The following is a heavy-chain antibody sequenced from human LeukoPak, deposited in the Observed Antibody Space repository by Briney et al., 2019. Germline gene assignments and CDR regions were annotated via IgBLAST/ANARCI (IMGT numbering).Heavy chain of an antibody. D-gene: IGHD3-9*01. Sequence: TSETLSLTCAVYGGSFSGYYWSWIRQPPGKGLEWIGEINHSGSTNYNPSLKSRVTISVDTSKNQFSLKLSSVTAADTAVHYCARTPRYYDILTGYLRGIFDYWGQGTLVTVSS. CDR3: ARTPRYYDILTGYLRGIFDY. J-gene: IGHJ4*02. CDR1: GGSFSGYY. CDR2: INHSGST. V-gene: IGHV4-34*01.